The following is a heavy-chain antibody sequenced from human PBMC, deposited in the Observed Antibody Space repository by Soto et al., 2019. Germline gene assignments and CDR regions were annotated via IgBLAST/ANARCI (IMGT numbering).Heavy chain of an antibody. J-gene: IGHJ4*02. V-gene: IGHV3-74*01. CDR2: INSDGSST. CDR3: ARDSGYDRSFDY. CDR1: GFTFRSYC. Sequence: GGPLRVPWAASGFTFRSYCMHWFRQAPGKGLVWVSRINSDGSSTSYADSVKGRFTISRDNAKNTLYLQMNSLRAEDTAVYYCARDSGYDRSFDYWGQGTLVTVSS. D-gene: IGHD5-12*01.